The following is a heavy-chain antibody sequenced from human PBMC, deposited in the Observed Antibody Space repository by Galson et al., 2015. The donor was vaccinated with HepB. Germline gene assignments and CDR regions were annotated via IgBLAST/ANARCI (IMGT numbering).Heavy chain of an antibody. D-gene: IGHD4-17*01. J-gene: IGHJ4*02. V-gene: IGHV3-48*02. CDR3: AGESPMTTVTPYYFDY. Sequence: SLRLSCAASGFTFSSYSMNWVRQAPGKGLEWVSYISSSSSTIYYADSVKGRFTISRDNAKNSLYLQMNSLRDEDTAVYYCAGESPMTTVTPYYFDYWGQGTLVTVSS. CDR1: GFTFSSYS. CDR2: ISSSSSTI.